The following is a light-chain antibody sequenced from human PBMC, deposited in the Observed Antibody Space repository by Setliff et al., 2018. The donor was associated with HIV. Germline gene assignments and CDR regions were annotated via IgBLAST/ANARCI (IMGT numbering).Light chain of an antibody. CDR3: SSYGGNNNVV. CDR2: EVS. Sequence: QSVLTQPRSVSGSPGQSVTISCTGTTSDVGGYNYVSWYQQHPGKAPKLIIFEVSQRPSGVPDRFSGSKSGNTASLTVSGLQAEDEADYYCSSYGGNNNVVFGGGTQLTVL. J-gene: IGLJ3*02. CDR1: TSDVGGYNY. V-gene: IGLV2-8*01.